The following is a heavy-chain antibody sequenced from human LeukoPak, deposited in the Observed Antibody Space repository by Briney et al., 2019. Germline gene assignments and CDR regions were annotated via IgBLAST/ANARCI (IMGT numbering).Heavy chain of an antibody. J-gene: IGHJ4*02. V-gene: IGHV3-30*18. CDR2: ISYDGSNK. CDR3: AKPRIAAYFDY. CDR1: GFTFSSYG. Sequence: GGSLRLSCAASGFTFSSYGMHWVRQAPGKGLEWVAVISYDGSNKYYADSVKGRFTISRDNSKNTLYLQMNSLGAEDTAVYYCAKPRIAAYFDYWGQGTLVTVSS.